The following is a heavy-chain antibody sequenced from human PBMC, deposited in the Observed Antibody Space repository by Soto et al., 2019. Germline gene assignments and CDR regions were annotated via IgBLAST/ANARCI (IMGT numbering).Heavy chain of an antibody. CDR1: GFTFSTYW. Sequence: EVQLVESGGGLVQPGGSLRLSCAASGFTFSTYWMTWVRQAPGKGLEWVANINQDGSVQNYVDSVKGRFTISRDNAENSLYLQMNSLRAEYAAVYYCARDLSLKYSTYWVDAFDFWGQGTMLTVSS. J-gene: IGHJ3*01. D-gene: IGHD2-21*01. V-gene: IGHV3-7*05. CDR3: ARDLSLKYSTYWVDAFDF. CDR2: INQDGSVQ.